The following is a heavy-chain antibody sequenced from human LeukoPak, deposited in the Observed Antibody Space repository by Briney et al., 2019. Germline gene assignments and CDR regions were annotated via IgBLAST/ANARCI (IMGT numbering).Heavy chain of an antibody. V-gene: IGHV1-2*02. D-gene: IGHD3-10*01. CDR3: ARGARSSDWFDP. Sequence: EASVKVSCKASGYTFTDYYVQWVRQAPGQGLEWMGWINPHSGGTTYAQKFQGRVTMTRDTSITTTYMELRRLRSDDTAVYYCARGARSSDWFDPWGQGTLVTVSS. J-gene: IGHJ5*02. CDR1: GYTFTDYY. CDR2: INPHSGGT.